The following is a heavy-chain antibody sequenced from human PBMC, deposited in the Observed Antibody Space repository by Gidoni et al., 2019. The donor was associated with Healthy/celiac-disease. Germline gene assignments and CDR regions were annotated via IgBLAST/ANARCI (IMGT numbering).Heavy chain of an antibody. D-gene: IGHD1-26*01. J-gene: IGHJ3*02. CDR3: ARKGLGGWELLAFDI. CDR1: GGPFSSYA. V-gene: IGHV1-69*01. CDR2: SIPIFGTA. Sequence: QLVQSGAAVKTPGSSVKVSCKASGGPFSSYAISWVRQAPGQGLEWMGGSIPIFGTANYAQKFQGRVTITADESTSTAYMELSSLRSEDTAGYYCARKGLGGWELLAFDIWGQGTMVTVSS.